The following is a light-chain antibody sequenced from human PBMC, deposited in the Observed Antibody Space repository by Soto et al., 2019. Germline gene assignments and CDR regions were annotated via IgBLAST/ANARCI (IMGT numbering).Light chain of an antibody. V-gene: IGLV2-14*01. CDR3: SSYTSDNSYI. CDR2: EVS. Sequence: QSALTQPASVSGSRGQSITMSCTGTSRDVGGYNYVSWYQQHPGKAPKLIIYEVSNRPSGVFNRFSGSKSGNTASLTISGLQAEDEADYYCSSYTSDNSYIFGTGTKVTVL. J-gene: IGLJ1*01. CDR1: SRDVGGYNY.